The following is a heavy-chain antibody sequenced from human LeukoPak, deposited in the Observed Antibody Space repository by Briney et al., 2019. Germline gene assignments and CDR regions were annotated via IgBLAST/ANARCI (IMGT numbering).Heavy chain of an antibody. V-gene: IGHV3-21*01. CDR1: GSTFSSYS. D-gene: IGHD3-10*02. CDR3: AELGITMIGGV. CDR2: ISSSSSYI. Sequence: GGSLRLSCAASGSTFSSYSMNWVRQAPGKGLEWVSSISSSSSYIYYADSVKGRFTISRDNAKNSLYLQMNSLRAEDTAVYYCAELGITMIGGVWGKGTTVTISS. J-gene: IGHJ6*04.